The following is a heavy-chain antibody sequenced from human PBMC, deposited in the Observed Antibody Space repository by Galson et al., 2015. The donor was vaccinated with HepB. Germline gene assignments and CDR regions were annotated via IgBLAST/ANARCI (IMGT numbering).Heavy chain of an antibody. Sequence: SVKVSCKASGYTFSTYSITWVRQAPGQGLEWMGWISASDRYTNYAQKFQGRVTMTTDTSTTTAYMELRSLRSDDTAVYYCARGALVAVVDATQNNWFDPWGQGTLVTVSS. D-gene: IGHD2-15*01. V-gene: IGHV1-18*01. CDR2: ISASDRYT. CDR3: ARGALVAVVDATQNNWFDP. J-gene: IGHJ5*02. CDR1: GYTFSTYS.